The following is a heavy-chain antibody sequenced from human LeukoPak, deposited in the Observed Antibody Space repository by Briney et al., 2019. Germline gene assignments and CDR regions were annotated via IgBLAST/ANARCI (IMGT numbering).Heavy chain of an antibody. CDR2: INPNSGGT. CDR3: ARLEGVYSSSWYSRDFDY. D-gene: IGHD6-13*01. CDR1: GYTFTGYY. J-gene: IGHJ4*02. Sequence: GASVKVSCKASGYTFTGYYMHWVRQAPGQGLEWMGRINPNSGGTNYAQKFQGRVTMTRDTSLSTAYMELGRLRSDDTAVYYCARLEGVYSSSWYSRDFDYWGQGTLVTVSS. V-gene: IGHV1-2*06.